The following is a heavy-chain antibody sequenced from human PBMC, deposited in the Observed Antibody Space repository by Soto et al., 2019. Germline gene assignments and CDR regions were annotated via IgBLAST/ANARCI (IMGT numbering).Heavy chain of an antibody. D-gene: IGHD3-16*01. CDR3: ARGAPGPIPPSYFDS. CDR1: GASINNTSYY. J-gene: IGHJ4*02. Sequence: LQLQESGPGLVKPSETLSLTCSVSGASINNTSYYWGWIRQSPGKGLEWLGNIYFSGTAYSTPSLRSRVTMSVDPSKNQFSLQLNSMTAADTGVYYCARGAPGPIPPSYFDSWGQGTLVTVSS. CDR2: IYFSGTA. V-gene: IGHV4-39*01.